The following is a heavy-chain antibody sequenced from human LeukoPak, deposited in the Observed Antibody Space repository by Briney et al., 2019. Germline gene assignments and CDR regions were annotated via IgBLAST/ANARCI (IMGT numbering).Heavy chain of an antibody. CDR2: IGSGGGST. J-gene: IGHJ5*02. CDR3: AKDQRGYDSSGYLS. D-gene: IGHD3-22*01. Sequence: PGGSLRLSCAASGFTVSSNYMSWVRQAPGKGLEWVSAIGSGGGSTDYADSVQGRFTISRDNSKSTLYLQMNSLRAEDTAVYYCAKDQRGYDSSGYLSWGQGTLVTVSS. CDR1: GFTVSSNY. V-gene: IGHV3-23*01.